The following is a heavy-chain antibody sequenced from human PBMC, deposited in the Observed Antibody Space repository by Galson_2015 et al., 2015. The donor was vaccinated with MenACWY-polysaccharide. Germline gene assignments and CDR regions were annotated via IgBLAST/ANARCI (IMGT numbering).Heavy chain of an antibody. J-gene: IGHJ4*02. CDR2: ISGDGGST. V-gene: IGHV3-43*02. Sequence: SLRLSCAASGFTFDDYAMHWVRQAPGKGLEWVSLISGDGGSTYYADSVKGRFTISRDNSKNSLYLQMNSLRTEDTALYYCAKDGSGYSYGFTPDYWGQGTLVTVSS. CDR1: GFTFDDYA. D-gene: IGHD5-18*01. CDR3: AKDGSGYSYGFTPDY.